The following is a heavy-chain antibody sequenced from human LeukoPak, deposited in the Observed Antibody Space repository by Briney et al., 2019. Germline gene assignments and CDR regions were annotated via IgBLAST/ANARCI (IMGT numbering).Heavy chain of an antibody. CDR2: ISSSSSYI. Sequence: GGSLRLSCAASGFTFSSYSMNWVRQAPGKGLEWVSSISSSSSYIYYADSVRGRFTISRDNAKNSLYLQMNSLRAEDTAVYYCARVGYYYDSSGYFDYWGQGTLVAVSS. CDR3: ARVGYYYDSSGYFDY. D-gene: IGHD3-22*01. J-gene: IGHJ4*02. CDR1: GFTFSSYS. V-gene: IGHV3-21*01.